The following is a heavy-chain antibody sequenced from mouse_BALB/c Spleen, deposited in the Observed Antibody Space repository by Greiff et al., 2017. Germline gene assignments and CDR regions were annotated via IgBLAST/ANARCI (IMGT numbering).Heavy chain of an antibody. CDR2: INSNGGST. CDR1: GFTFSSYG. D-gene: IGHD2-3*01. Sequence: EVMLVESGGGLVQPGGSLKLSCAASGFTFSSYGMSWVRQTPDKRLELVATINSNGGSTYYPDSVKGRFTISRDNAKNTLYLQMSSLKSEDTAMYYCAREGRIYDGYSYAMDYWGQGTSVTVSS. J-gene: IGHJ4*01. V-gene: IGHV5-6-3*01. CDR3: AREGRIYDGYSYAMDY.